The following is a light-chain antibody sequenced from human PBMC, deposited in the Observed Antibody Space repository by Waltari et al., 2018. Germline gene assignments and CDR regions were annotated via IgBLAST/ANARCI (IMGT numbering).Light chain of an antibody. Sequence: EIVLSQSPGTLSLSPGERATLSCRASQSVATYLAWYHQKTGQAPRLLIYGASSRATGVPDRFSASGSGTDFSLTISSLEPEDFAVYYCQHYVRLPVTFGQGTKVEIK. CDR2: GAS. V-gene: IGKV3-20*01. CDR3: QHYVRLPVT. J-gene: IGKJ1*01. CDR1: QSVATY.